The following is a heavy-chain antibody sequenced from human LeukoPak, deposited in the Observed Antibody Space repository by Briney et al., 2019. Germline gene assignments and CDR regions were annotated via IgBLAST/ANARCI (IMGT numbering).Heavy chain of an antibody. Sequence: SETLSLTCTVSGGSISSGGYYWSWIRQPPGKGLEWIGEINHSGSTNYNPSLKSRVTISVDTSKNQFSLKLSSVTAADTAVYYCARGRALWFGELLSDYWGQGTLVTVSS. CDR3: ARGRALWFGELLSDY. V-gene: IGHV4-39*07. J-gene: IGHJ4*02. CDR1: GGSISSGGYY. D-gene: IGHD3-10*01. CDR2: INHSGST.